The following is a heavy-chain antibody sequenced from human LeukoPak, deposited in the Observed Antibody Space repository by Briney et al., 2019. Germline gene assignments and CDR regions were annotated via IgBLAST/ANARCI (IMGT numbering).Heavy chain of an antibody. CDR2: INQGGSVK. CDR1: GFTFRSYW. Sequence: GGSLRLSCAASGFTFRSYWMSWVRQAPGEGLEWVANINQGGSVKYYVDSVKGRFTISRDDAKNSLYVQKNSLRDEDTAVYYCARVGYSGWNLEYWGQGTLVTVSS. D-gene: IGHD5-12*01. V-gene: IGHV3-7*01. J-gene: IGHJ4*02. CDR3: ARVGYSGWNLEY.